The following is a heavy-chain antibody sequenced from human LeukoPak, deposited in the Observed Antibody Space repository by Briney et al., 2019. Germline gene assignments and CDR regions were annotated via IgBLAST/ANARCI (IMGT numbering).Heavy chain of an antibody. V-gene: IGHV1-18*01. D-gene: IGHD3-22*01. CDR2: ISAYNGHT. Sequence: ASVKVSCKASGYTFTSYGISWVRQAPGRGLEWMGWISAYNGHTNYAQNLQGRVTMTTDTSTSTVYMELRSLRSDDTAVYFCARGSTVRYYYDSNGYYRGAFDYWGQGTLVTVSS. CDR1: GYTFTSYG. J-gene: IGHJ4*02. CDR3: ARGSTVRYYYDSNGYYRGAFDY.